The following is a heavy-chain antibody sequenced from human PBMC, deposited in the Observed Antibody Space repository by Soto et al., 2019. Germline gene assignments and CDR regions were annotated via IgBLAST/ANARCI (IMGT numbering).Heavy chain of an antibody. CDR1: GGSISSYY. Sequence: SETLSLTCTVSGGSISSYYWSWIRQPPGKGLEWIGYIYYSGSTNYNPSLKSRVTISVDTSKNQFSLKLSSVTTADTAVYYCATRYGSAIDDWGKVSLVTVSS. V-gene: IGHV4-59*01. CDR3: ATRYGSAIDD. J-gene: IGHJ4*02. CDR2: IYYSGST. D-gene: IGHD1-26*01.